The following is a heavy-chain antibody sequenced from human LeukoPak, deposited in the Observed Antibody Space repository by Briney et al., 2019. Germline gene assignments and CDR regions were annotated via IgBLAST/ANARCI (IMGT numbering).Heavy chain of an antibody. D-gene: IGHD2-2*01. J-gene: IGHJ6*02. Sequence: ASVKDSCKASGYSFVANYMHWVRQAPGQGLEWVGWINPYSGGRKYAQKFQGRVTMTRDTSISTAYMEISNLRPDDTAVYYCARRGCTTTDCYARFDFYGMDVWGQGTTVTVSS. CDR3: ARRGCTTTDCYARFDFYGMDV. CDR2: INPYSGGR. V-gene: IGHV1-2*02. CDR1: GYSFVANY.